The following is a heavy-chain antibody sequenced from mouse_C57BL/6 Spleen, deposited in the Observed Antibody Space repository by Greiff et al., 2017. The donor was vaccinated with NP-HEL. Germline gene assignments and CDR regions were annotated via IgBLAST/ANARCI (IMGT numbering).Heavy chain of an antibody. CDR2: IYPGDGDT. Sequence: QVQLQQSGPELVKPGASVKISCKASGYAFSSSWMNWVKQRPGKGLEWIGRIYPGDGDTNYNGKFKGKATLTADKSSSTAYMQLSSLTSEDSAVYFCTRGPCWGDYWGQGTTLTVSS. CDR3: TRGPCWGDY. D-gene: IGHD4-1*01. CDR1: GYAFSSSW. V-gene: IGHV1-82*01. J-gene: IGHJ2*01.